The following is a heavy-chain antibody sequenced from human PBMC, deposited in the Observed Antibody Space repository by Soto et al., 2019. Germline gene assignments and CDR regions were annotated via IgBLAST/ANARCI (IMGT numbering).Heavy chain of an antibody. J-gene: IGHJ4*02. CDR3: AKNPGYYYDSTGYHFDY. Sequence: PWGSLKLSCAASEFTFSNYAMSWVRQAPGKGLEWVSAISYGGGTTYYADSVKGRFTISRDNSKNTLYLQMNSLRAEDTAVYYCAKNPGYYYDSTGYHFDYWGQGTLVTVSS. CDR1: EFTFSNYA. CDR2: ISYGGGTT. D-gene: IGHD3-22*01. V-gene: IGHV3-23*01.